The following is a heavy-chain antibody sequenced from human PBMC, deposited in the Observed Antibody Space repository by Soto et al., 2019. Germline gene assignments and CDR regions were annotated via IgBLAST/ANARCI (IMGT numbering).Heavy chain of an antibody. CDR3: AKDRMNHTSVWDPLDI. D-gene: IGHD2-15*01. CDR2: SSNSGSFT. CDR1: VFTLSDHY. J-gene: IGHJ3*02. V-gene: IGHV3-11*05. Sequence: VGSLRLSCASSVFTLSDHYMSCIRHSPGKGLEWIGYSSNSGSFTRYADSVKGRFSISRDNAKNSLYLQINSLRGDDTAVYYCAKDRMNHTSVWDPLDIWGQGTTVPLXS.